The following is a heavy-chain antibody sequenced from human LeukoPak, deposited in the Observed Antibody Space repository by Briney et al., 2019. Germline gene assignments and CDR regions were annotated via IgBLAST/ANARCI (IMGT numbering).Heavy chain of an antibody. CDR3: ATSHDSSGNN. CDR2: INQDGGAK. J-gene: IGHJ4*02. D-gene: IGHD3-22*01. V-gene: IGHV3-7*01. Sequence: PGGSLRLSCAASGFTFSSYWMAWVRQAPGKGLEWVGNINQDGGAKFSVDSVKGRFTISRDNARNSQYLQMNNLRVEDTGIYYCATSHDSSGNNWGQGTLVTVSS. CDR1: GFTFSSYW.